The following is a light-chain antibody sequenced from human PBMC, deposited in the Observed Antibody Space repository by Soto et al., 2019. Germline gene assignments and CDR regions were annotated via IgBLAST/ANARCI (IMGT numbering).Light chain of an antibody. CDR2: DVS. CDR3: SSFTSTSTYV. J-gene: IGLJ1*01. Sequence: QSALTQPASVSGSPGQSITISCTGTSSDIGRYNHVSWYQHHPDKAPKVMIYDVSNRPSGVSNRFSGSKSGNTASLTISVLQAEDEDDYYCSSFTSTSTYVFGTGTKLTVL. CDR1: SSDIGRYNH. V-gene: IGLV2-14*03.